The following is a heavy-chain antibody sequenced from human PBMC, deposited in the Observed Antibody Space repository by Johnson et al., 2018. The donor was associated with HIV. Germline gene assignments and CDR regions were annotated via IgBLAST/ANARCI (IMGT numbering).Heavy chain of an antibody. CDR1: GFSFDDYG. D-gene: IGHD3-22*01. CDR2: INWDGGST. Sequence: VQLVESGGGVVQPGRSLRLSCAASGFSFDDYGMSWVRQVPGKGLEWVCGINWDGGSTDYADSVKGRFTISRDNAKNSLYLQMNSLRAEDTALYYCARGVRDSSGYPFAFDIWGQGTMVSVSS. V-gene: IGHV3-20*04. J-gene: IGHJ3*02. CDR3: ARGVRDSSGYPFAFDI.